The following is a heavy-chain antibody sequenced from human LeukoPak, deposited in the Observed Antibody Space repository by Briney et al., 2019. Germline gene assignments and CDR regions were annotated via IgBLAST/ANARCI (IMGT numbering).Heavy chain of an antibody. CDR2: IYPGDSDT. CDR3: ARDRGNQGPELGN. CDR1: GYSFTSYW. D-gene: IGHD7-27*01. V-gene: IGHV5-51*01. Sequence: HGESLKISCKGSGYSFTSYWIGWVRQMPGKGLEWMGIIYPGDSDTRYSPSFQGQVTISADRSISTAYLQWSSLKASDTAMYYCARDRGNQGPELGNWGQGTLVTVSS. J-gene: IGHJ4*02.